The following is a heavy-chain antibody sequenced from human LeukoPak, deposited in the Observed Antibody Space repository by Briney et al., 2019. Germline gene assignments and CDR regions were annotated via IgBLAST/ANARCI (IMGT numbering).Heavy chain of an antibody. J-gene: IGHJ4*02. D-gene: IGHD3-10*01. CDR2: ISGSGGSS. Sequence: GGSLRLSCAAAGFTFSNYAMNWVRQAPGKGLEWVPSISGSGGSSYYASSVKGRFTISRDNSKNTLFLQMDSLRAEDTAIYYCAKVRDYYDSGNYYNLLDYWGQGTLVTVSS. V-gene: IGHV3-23*01. CDR3: AKVRDYYDSGNYYNLLDY. CDR1: GFTFSNYA.